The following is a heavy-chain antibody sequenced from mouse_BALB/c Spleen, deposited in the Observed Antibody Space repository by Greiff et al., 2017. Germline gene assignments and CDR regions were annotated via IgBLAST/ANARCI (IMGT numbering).Heavy chain of an antibody. J-gene: IGHJ3*01. CDR1: GFTFSSFG. D-gene: IGHD1-2*01. CDR2: ISSGSSTI. Sequence: EVKVVESGGGLVQPGGSRKLSCAASGFTFSSFGMHWVRQAPEKGLEWVAYISSGSSTIYYADTVTGRFTISRDNPKNTLFLQMTSLRSEDTAMYYCARSTTATWFAYWGQGTLVTVSA. V-gene: IGHV5-17*02. CDR3: ARSTTATWFAY.